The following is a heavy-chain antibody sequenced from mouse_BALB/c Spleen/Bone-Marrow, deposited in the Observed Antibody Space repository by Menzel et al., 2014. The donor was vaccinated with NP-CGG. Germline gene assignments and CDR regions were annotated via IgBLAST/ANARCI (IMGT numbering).Heavy chain of an antibody. Sequence: EVHLVESGGGLVQPKGSLKLSCAASGFTFNTYAMNWVRQAPGKGLEWVACIRSKSHNYATYYADSVKDRFTISRDDSQSMLYLQMNNLQTEDTAMYFCVRHYYGYAPYAMDYWGQGTSVTVSS. V-gene: IGHV10-1*02. CDR1: GFTFNTYA. CDR2: IRSKSHNYAT. D-gene: IGHD1-2*01. CDR3: VRHYYGYAPYAMDY. J-gene: IGHJ4*01.